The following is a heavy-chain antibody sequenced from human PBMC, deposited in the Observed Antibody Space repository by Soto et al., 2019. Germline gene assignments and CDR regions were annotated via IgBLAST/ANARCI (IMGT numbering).Heavy chain of an antibody. D-gene: IGHD2-8*01. CDR1: GFTFSSYA. V-gene: IGHV3-30-3*01. CDR2: ISYDGSNK. J-gene: IGHJ3*02. Sequence: QVQLVESGGGVVQPGRSLRLSCAASGFTFSSYAMHWVRQAPGKGLEWVAVISYDGSNKYYADSVKGRFTISRDNSKNTLYLQMNSLRAADTAVYYCARPPSVMANDAFDSWGQGTMVTVSS. CDR3: ARPPSVMANDAFDS.